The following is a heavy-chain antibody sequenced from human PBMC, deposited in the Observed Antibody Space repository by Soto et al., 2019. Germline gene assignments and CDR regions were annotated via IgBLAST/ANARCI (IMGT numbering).Heavy chain of an antibody. J-gene: IGHJ6*02. D-gene: IGHD2-21*02. Sequence: PGGSLRLSCAASGFTFSSYAMHWVRQAPGKGLEWVAVISYDGSNKYYADSVKGRFTISRDNSKNTLYLQMNSLRAEDTAVYYCARDYCGGDCRDYGMDVWGPGTTVTVSS. V-gene: IGHV3-30-3*01. CDR3: ARDYCGGDCRDYGMDV. CDR2: ISYDGSNK. CDR1: GFTFSSYA.